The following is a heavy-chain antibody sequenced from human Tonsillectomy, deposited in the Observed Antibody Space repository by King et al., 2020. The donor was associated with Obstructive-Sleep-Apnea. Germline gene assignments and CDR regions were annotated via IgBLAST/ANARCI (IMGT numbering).Heavy chain of an antibody. J-gene: IGHJ4*02. CDR1: GCSISSYY. CDR2: IYYSGST. Sequence: VQLQESGPGLVKPSETLSLTCTVSGCSISSYYWSGIRQPPGKGLEWIGYIYYSGSTNYNPSLKSRVTLSVDTSKNQFSLKLSSVTAADTAVYYCARASSSWSGDYWGQGTLVTVSS. CDR3: ARASSSWSGDY. D-gene: IGHD6-13*01. V-gene: IGHV4-59*01.